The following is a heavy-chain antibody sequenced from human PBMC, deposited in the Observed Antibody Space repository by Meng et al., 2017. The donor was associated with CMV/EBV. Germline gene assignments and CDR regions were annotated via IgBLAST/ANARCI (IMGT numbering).Heavy chain of an antibody. CDR1: GDSVSSNSAA. D-gene: IGHD2-15*01. CDR2: TYYRSKWYN. J-gene: IGHJ5*02. CDR3: ARDKGMVELGSWFDP. V-gene: IGHV6-1*01. Sequence: HVNLQPAGPGLVKLSQTLSHTCAISGDSVSSNSAAWNWIRQSPSRGLEWLGRTYYRSKWYNDYAVSVKSRITINPDTSKNQFSLQLNSVTPEDTAVYYCARDKGMVELGSWFDPWGQGTLVTASS.